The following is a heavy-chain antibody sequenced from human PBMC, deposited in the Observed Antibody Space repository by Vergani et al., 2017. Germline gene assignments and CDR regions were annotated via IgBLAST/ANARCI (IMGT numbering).Heavy chain of an antibody. CDR2: INPSGGHT. Sequence: QVQVVQSGAEVKKSGASVKVSCKTSGYTFSNYYMHWVRQAPGQGLEWMGIINPSGGHTNYAQKFQGRVTMTRDTSTSTVYMELSSLRSEDTAVYYCARGGGQTALDLWGQGTLVPVSS. V-gene: IGHV1-46*01. D-gene: IGHD5-18*01. J-gene: IGHJ4*02. CDR3: ARGGGQTALDL. CDR1: GYTFSNYY.